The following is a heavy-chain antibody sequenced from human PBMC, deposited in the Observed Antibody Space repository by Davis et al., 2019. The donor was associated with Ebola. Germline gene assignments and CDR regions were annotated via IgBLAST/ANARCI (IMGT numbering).Heavy chain of an antibody. CDR2: IYPGDSDT. D-gene: IGHD6-13*01. J-gene: IGHJ4*02. V-gene: IGHV5-51*01. CDR3: ARQLTGYSSSWYDDC. CDR1: GYSFTSYW. Sequence: KVSCKGSGYSFTSYWIGWVRQMPGKGLEWMGIIYPGDSDTRYSPSFQGQVTISADKSISTAYLQWSSLKASDTAMYYCARQLTGYSSSWYDDCWGQGTLVTVSS.